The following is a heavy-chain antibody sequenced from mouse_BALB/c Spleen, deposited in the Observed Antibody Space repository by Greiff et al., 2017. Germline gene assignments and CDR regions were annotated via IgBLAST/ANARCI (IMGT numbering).Heavy chain of an antibody. V-gene: IGHV14-3*02. D-gene: IGHD3-3*01. CDR2: IDPANGNT. Sequence: VQLQQSGAELVKPGASVKLSCTASGFTIKDTYMHWVKQRPEQGLEWIGRIDPANGNTKYDPKFQGKATITADTSSNTAYLQLSSLTSEDTAVYYCARGGTLDYWGQGTTLTVSS. J-gene: IGHJ2*01. CDR1: GFTIKDTY. CDR3: ARGGTLDY.